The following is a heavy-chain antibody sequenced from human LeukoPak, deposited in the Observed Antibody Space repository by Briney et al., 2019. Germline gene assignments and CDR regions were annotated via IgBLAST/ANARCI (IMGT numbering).Heavy chain of an antibody. CDR1: GFAFNNYA. CDR2: ISWNSGAL. J-gene: IGHJ6*03. Sequence: GRSLRLSCAASGFAFNNYAMHWVRQAPGKGLEWVSGISWNSGALGYADSVRGRFTISRDNGKNTLYLQMNSLSAEDTAVYYCAKRGNPAVGHHYLDVWGKGTTVSVSS. D-gene: IGHD2-2*01. CDR3: AKRGNPAVGHHYLDV. V-gene: IGHV3-9*01.